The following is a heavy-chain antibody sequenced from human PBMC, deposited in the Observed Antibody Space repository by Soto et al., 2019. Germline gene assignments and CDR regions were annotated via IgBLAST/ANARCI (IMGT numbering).Heavy chain of an antibody. CDR2: ISYDGSNK. V-gene: IGHV3-30*18. CDR3: AKDGRWERRFDY. Sequence: QVQLVESGGGVVQPGRSLRLSCAASGFTFSSYGMHWVRQAPGKGLEWVAVISYDGSNKYYADSVKGRFTISRDNSKNTLYLQINSLRAEDTAVYYCAKDGRWERRFDYWGQGTLVTGSS. J-gene: IGHJ4*02. CDR1: GFTFSSYG. D-gene: IGHD1-26*01.